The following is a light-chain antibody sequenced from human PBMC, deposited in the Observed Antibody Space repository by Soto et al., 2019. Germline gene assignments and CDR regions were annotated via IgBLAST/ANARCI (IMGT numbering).Light chain of an antibody. CDR1: SSDVGGYNY. CDR2: DVS. Sequence: QSVLTQPASVSGSPGQSIAISCTGTSSDVGGYNYVSWYQQHSGKAPKLMLYDVSVRPSGVSDRFSGSKSDNTASLTISGLQAEDEANYYCSSYTTRSTVVFGGGTKLTVL. J-gene: IGLJ2*01. CDR3: SSYTTRSTVV. V-gene: IGLV2-14*01.